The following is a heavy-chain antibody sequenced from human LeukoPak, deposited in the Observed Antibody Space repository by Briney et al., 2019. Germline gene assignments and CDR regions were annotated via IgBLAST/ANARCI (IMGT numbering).Heavy chain of an antibody. J-gene: IGHJ6*03. CDR1: GYSFTSYW. D-gene: IGHD5-18*01. V-gene: IGHV5-51*01. Sequence: GESLKISCKGSGYSFTSYWIGWVRQMPGKGLEWMGIIYPGDSDTRYSPSFQGQVTISADKSISTAYLQWSSLKASDTAMYYCARQGLPSYCYYYMDVWGKGTTVTVS. CDR2: IYPGDSDT. CDR3: ARQGLPSYCYYYMDV.